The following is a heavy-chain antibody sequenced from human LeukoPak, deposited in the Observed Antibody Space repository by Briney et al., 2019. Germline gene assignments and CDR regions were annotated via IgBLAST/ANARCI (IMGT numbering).Heavy chain of an antibody. D-gene: IGHD2-2*01. J-gene: IGHJ4*02. CDR3: ARARRDPAASDYFGY. CDR2: IIPIFGTA. V-gene: IGHV1-69*13. Sequence: SVKVSCKASGGTFSSYAISWVRQAPGQGLEWMGGIIPIFGTANYAQKFQGRVTITADESTSTAYMELSSLRSEDTAVYYCARARRDPAASDYFGYWGQGTLVTVSS. CDR1: GGTFSSYA.